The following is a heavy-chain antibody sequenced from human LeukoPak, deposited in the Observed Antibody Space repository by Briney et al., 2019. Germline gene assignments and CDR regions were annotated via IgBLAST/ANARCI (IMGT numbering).Heavy chain of an antibody. V-gene: IGHV1-8*03. CDR2: MNPNSGNT. J-gene: IGHJ6*03. CDR3: ARGAYYYYMDV. CDR1: GYTFTSYD. Sequence: VASVKVSCKASGYTFTSYDINWVRQATGQGLEWMGWMNPNSGNTGYAQKFQGRVTITRNTSINTAYMELSSLRSEDTAVYYCARGAYYYYMDVWGKGTTVTVSS.